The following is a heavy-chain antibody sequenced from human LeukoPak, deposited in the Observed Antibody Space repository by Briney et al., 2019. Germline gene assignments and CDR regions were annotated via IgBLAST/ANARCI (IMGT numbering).Heavy chain of an antibody. CDR2: INHSGST. Sequence: KPSETLSLTCAVYGGSFSGYYWSWIRQPPGKGLEWIGEINHSGSTNYNPSLKSRVTISVDTSKNQFSLKLSSVTAADTAVYYCARGSMIVVVISAFDIWGQGTMVTVSS. CDR1: GGSFSGYY. CDR3: ARGSMIVVVISAFDI. D-gene: IGHD3-22*01. V-gene: IGHV4-34*01. J-gene: IGHJ3*02.